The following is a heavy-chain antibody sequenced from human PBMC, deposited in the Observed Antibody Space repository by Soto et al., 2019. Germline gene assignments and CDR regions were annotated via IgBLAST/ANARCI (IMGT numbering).Heavy chain of an antibody. CDR2: IYYSGST. V-gene: IGHV4-59*01. J-gene: IGHJ6*03. CDR3: ARVPGVRRYYYYYMDV. D-gene: IGHD3-10*01. Sequence: ETLSLTCTVSGGSISSYYWSWIRQPPGKGLEWIGYIYYSGSTNYNPPLKSRVTISVDTSKNQFSLKLSSVTAADTAVYYCARVPGVRRYYYYYMDVWGKGTTVTVSS. CDR1: GGSISSYY.